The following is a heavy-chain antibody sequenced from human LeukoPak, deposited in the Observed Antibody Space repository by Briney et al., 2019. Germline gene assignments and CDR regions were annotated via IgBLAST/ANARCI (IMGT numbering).Heavy chain of an antibody. D-gene: IGHD1-26*01. Sequence: SETLSLTCTVSGGSISSGSYYWSWVRQPAGRGLEWIGRIYTSGSTNYHPSLKSRVTISVATSKNQFSLKLSSVTAADTAVYYCARHQWVPAFDIWGQGTMVTVSS. CDR2: IYTSGST. V-gene: IGHV4-61*02. CDR1: GGSISSGSYY. J-gene: IGHJ3*02. CDR3: ARHQWVPAFDI.